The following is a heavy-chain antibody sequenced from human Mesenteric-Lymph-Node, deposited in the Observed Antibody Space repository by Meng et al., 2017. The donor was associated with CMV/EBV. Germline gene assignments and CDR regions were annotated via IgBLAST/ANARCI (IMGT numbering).Heavy chain of an antibody. J-gene: IGHJ3*02. V-gene: IGHV3-30-3*01. Sequence: TFSSYAMHWVRQAPGKVLEWVAVISYDGSNKYYADSVKGRFTISRDNSKNTLYLQMNSLRAEDTAVYYCARDASTCGGDCYWDAFDIWGQGTMVTVSS. CDR1: TFSSYA. D-gene: IGHD2-21*01. CDR2: ISYDGSNK. CDR3: ARDASTCGGDCYWDAFDI.